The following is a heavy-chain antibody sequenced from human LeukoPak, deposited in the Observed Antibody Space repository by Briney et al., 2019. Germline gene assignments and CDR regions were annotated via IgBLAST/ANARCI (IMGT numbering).Heavy chain of an antibody. CDR2: ISASGGST. CDR1: GFTFSSYA. CDR3: AKGASSSWYYFDY. V-gene: IGHV3-23*01. D-gene: IGHD6-13*01. J-gene: IGHJ4*02. Sequence: LPGESLRLSCAASGFTFSSYAMSWVRQAPGKGLEWVSAISASGGSTYYADSVKGRFTISRDNSKNTLYLQMNSLRAEDTAVYYCAKGASSSWYYFDYWGQGTLVTVSS.